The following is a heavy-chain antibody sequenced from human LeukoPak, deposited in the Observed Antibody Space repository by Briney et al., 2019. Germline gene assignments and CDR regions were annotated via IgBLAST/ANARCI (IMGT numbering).Heavy chain of an antibody. D-gene: IGHD3-22*01. CDR3: ARVVDYYDSSGYSDY. CDR1: GGSFSGHY. CDR2: INHSGST. V-gene: IGHV4-34*01. J-gene: IGHJ4*02. Sequence: SETLSLTCAVYGGSFSGHYWSWIRQPPGKGLEWIGEINHSGSTNYNPSLKSRVTISVDTSKNQFSLKLSSVTAADTAVYYCARVVDYYDSSGYSDYWGQGTLVTVSS.